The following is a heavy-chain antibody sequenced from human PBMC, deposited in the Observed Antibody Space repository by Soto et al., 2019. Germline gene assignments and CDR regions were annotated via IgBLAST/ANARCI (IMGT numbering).Heavy chain of an antibody. J-gene: IGHJ4*02. D-gene: IGHD6-13*01. CDR2: MNPNSGNT. Sequence: QVQLVQSGAEVKKPGASVKVSCKASGYTFTSYDINWVRQATGQGLEWMGWMNPNSGNTGYAQKFQGRVTMTRNTSISTAYMELSSLRSEVTDVYYCARAPGSIAAAGIDYWGQGTLVTVSS. CDR3: ARAPGSIAAAGIDY. CDR1: GYTFTSYD. V-gene: IGHV1-8*01.